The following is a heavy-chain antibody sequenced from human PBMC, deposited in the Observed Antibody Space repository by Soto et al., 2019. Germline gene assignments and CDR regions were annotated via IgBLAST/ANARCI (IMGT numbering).Heavy chain of an antibody. D-gene: IGHD5-18*01. CDR2: IKEDGSDK. CDR1: GFNFRTYW. V-gene: IGHV3-7*03. Sequence: EVQLVESGGGLVQPGGSLRLSCAASGFNFRTYWMSWVRQAPGKGLEWVANIKEDGSDKYYVDSVKGRLTVSRDNAKNLLYLQLNSLRAEDTAVYYCAREWCSYGPKGAVFDHWGQGSLVTVSS. J-gene: IGHJ4*02. CDR3: AREWCSYGPKGAVFDH.